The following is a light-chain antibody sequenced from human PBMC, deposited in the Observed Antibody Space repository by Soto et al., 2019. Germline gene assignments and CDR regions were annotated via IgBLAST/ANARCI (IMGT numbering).Light chain of an antibody. J-gene: IGLJ3*02. CDR2: DVS. CDR3: SLCTHTFWL. CDR1: SSDLGSYNY. Sequence: QSVLTQPASVSGSPGQSITISCTGTSSDLGSYNYVSWYQHHPGKAPKVIIFDVSNRPSGVSYRFSGSKSGNTASLTISGLQTEDEADYYCSLCTHTFWLFGGGTKLTVL. V-gene: IGLV2-14*03.